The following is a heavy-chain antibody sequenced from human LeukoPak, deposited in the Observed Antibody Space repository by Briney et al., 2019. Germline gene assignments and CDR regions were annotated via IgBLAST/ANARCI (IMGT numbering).Heavy chain of an antibody. CDR2: ISYDGSNK. J-gene: IGHJ6*02. D-gene: IGHD1-7*01. Sequence: PGRSLRLSCAASGFTFSSYAMHWVRQAPGKGLEWVAVISYDGSNKYYADSVKGRFTISRDNSKNTLYLQMNSLRAEDTAVYYCARVLRPNYIENSMDVWGQGTTVTVSS. V-gene: IGHV3-30-3*01. CDR1: GFTFSSYA. CDR3: ARVLRPNYIENSMDV.